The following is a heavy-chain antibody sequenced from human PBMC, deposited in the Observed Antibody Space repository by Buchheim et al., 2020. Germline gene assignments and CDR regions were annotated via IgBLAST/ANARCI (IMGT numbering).Heavy chain of an antibody. CDR1: GFTFSDYY. D-gene: IGHD6-19*01. CDR3: AKDLPDPVAGTDDYAFDI. V-gene: IGHV3-23*04. CDR2: ISGSGGST. J-gene: IGHJ3*02. Sequence: VQLVESGGGLVKPGGSLRLSCAASGFTFSDYYMSWIRQAPGKGLEWVSAISGSGGSTYYADSVKGRFTISRDNSKNTLYLQMNSLRAEDTAVYYCAKDLPDPVAGTDDYAFDIWGQGT.